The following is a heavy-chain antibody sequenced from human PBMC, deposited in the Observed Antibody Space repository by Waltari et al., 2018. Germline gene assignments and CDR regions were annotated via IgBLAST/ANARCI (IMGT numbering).Heavy chain of an antibody. J-gene: IGHJ6*02. V-gene: IGHV1-69*14. CDR2: IIPIFGTA. D-gene: IGHD5-12*01. CDR3: ARDRWGYSGYEVARGMDV. Sequence: QVQLVQSGAEVKKPGSSVKVSCKASGGTFSSYAISWVRQAPGQGLEWMGGIIPIFGTANYAQKFQGRVTITADKSTSTAYMELSSLRSEDTAVYYCARDRWGYSGYEVARGMDVWGQGTTVTVSS. CDR1: GGTFSSYA.